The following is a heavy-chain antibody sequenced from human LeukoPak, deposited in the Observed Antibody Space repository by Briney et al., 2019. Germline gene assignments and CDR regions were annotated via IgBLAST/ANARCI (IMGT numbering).Heavy chain of an antibody. CDR2: LYYNGYT. CDR1: GGSISPYC. J-gene: IGHJ6*02. D-gene: IGHD2-15*01. Sequence: PQTLSLTCTVSGGSISPYCGSWIRQAPGKGLEWIWYLYYNGYTEYHPCLTSPVTISLDTSKTPFSLKLCSVTAADTAIYFCARRTVLIATRDYYYYGMDVWGQGTTVTVSS. CDR3: ARRTVLIATRDYYYYGMDV. V-gene: IGHV4-59*08.